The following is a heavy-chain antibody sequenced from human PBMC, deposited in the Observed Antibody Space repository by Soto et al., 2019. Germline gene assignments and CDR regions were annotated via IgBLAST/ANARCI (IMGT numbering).Heavy chain of an antibody. D-gene: IGHD6-13*01. CDR3: ARDLEQPPSYCYMDV. J-gene: IGHJ6*03. Sequence: ASVKVSCKASGYTFTSYAMHWVRQAPGQRLEWMGWINAGNGNTKYSQKFQGRVTITRDTSASTAYMELSSLRSEDTAVYYCARDLEQPPSYCYMDVWGKGTTVTVSS. CDR2: INAGNGNT. V-gene: IGHV1-3*01. CDR1: GYTFTSYA.